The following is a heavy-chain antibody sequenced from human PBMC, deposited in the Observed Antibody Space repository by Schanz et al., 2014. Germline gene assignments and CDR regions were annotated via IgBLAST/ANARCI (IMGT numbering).Heavy chain of an antibody. CDR1: GFTFSTFA. V-gene: IGHV3-48*01. CDR3: VRDSFFAFDY. CDR2: ISSSSSTI. D-gene: IGHD3-3*01. Sequence: EVQLVESGGDLVQPGGSLRLSCSASGFTFSTFAMHWVRQAPGKGLEWVAYISSSSSTIHYADSVKGRFTISRDNAKNSVFLQMNSLRAEDTAVYYCVRDSFFAFDYWGQGTLVTVSS. J-gene: IGHJ4*02.